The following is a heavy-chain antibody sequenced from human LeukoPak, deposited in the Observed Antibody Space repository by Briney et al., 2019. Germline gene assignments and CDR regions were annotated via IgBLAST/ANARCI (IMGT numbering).Heavy chain of an antibody. CDR3: ARDRGWRLLDY. CDR2: TSSSDAGT. D-gene: IGHD6-25*01. J-gene: IGHJ4*02. CDR1: GFPLSSYA. Sequence: GGSLRLSCAASGFPLSSYAMSWVRQAPGKGLEWVSATSSSDAGTYYADSVRGRFTISRDNSKNTLYLQMNSLRVEDTAVYYCARDRGWRLLDYWGQGTLVTVSS. V-gene: IGHV3-23*01.